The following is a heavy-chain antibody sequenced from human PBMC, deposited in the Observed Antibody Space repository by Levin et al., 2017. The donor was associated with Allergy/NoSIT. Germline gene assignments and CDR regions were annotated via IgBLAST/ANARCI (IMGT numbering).Heavy chain of an antibody. Sequence: SVKVSCKASGGTFSSYAISWVRQAPGQGLEWMGGIIPIFGTANYAQKFQGRVTITADKSTSTAYMELSSLRSEDTAVYYCASRDEDVQLERRDGYYYYYMDVWGKGTTVTVSS. CDR1: GGTFSSYA. D-gene: IGHD1-1*01. V-gene: IGHV1-69*06. J-gene: IGHJ6*03. CDR2: IIPIFGTA. CDR3: ASRDEDVQLERRDGYYYYYMDV.